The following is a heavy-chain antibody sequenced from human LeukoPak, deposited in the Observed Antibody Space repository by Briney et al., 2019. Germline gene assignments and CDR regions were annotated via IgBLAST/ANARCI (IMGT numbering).Heavy chain of an antibody. CDR1: GFTFDDYT. CDR2: ISWDGGST. CDR3: AIRDAAAGNGGFDY. D-gene: IGHD6-13*01. Sequence: PGGSLRLSCAASGFTFDDYTMHWVRQAPGKGLEWVSLISWDGGSTYYADSVKGRFTISRDNSKNSLYLQMNSLRTEDTALYYCAIRDAAAGNGGFDYWGQGTLVTVSS. J-gene: IGHJ4*02. V-gene: IGHV3-43*01.